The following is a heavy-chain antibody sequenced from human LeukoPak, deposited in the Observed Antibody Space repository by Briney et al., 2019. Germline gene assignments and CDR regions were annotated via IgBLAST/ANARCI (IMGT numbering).Heavy chain of an antibody. D-gene: IGHD3-22*01. Sequence: SETLSLTCSVSGGSISSGGYWWAWIRQHPGKGLEWLGYIYYSGSTSYNPSLKSRLTISVDTSKNQFSLKLNSVTAADTAVYYCARDRHDSSGIHTLDYWGQGTLVTVSS. J-gene: IGHJ4*02. V-gene: IGHV4-31*03. CDR1: GGSISSGGYW. CDR2: IYYSGST. CDR3: ARDRHDSSGIHTLDY.